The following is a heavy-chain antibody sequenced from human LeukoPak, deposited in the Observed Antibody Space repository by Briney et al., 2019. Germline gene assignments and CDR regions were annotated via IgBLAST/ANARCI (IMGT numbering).Heavy chain of an antibody. D-gene: IGHD3-22*01. CDR2: INAGNGNT. J-gene: IGHJ4*02. CDR3: AREVWTHSSGYFPNDY. Sequence: GASVKVSCKASGYTFNNYAMHWVRQAPGQRLEWMGWINAGNGNTKYSQKFQGRVTITRDTSASTAYMELSSLRSEDTAVYYCAREVWTHSSGYFPNDYWGQGTLVTVSS. CDR1: GYTFNNYA. V-gene: IGHV1-3*01.